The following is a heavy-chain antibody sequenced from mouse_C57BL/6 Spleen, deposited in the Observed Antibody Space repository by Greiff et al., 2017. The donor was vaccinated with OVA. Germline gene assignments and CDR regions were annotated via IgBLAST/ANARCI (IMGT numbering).Heavy chain of an antibody. Sequence: QVQLQQSGPELVKPGASVKISCKASGYAFSSSWMNWVKQRPGKGLEWIGRIYPGDGDTNYNGKFKGKATLTADKSSSTAYMQLSSLTSEDSAVYFCARVGGYYGGYFDYWGQGTTLTVSS. CDR2: IYPGDGDT. D-gene: IGHD2-3*01. CDR3: ARVGGYYGGYFDY. CDR1: GYAFSSSW. J-gene: IGHJ2*01. V-gene: IGHV1-82*01.